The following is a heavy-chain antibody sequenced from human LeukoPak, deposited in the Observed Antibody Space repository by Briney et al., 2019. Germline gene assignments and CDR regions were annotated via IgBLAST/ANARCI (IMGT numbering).Heavy chain of an antibody. CDR2: ISSSSSYI. CDR3: ARGRTNDYSYYGMDV. J-gene: IGHJ6*02. CDR1: GFTFSDYC. V-gene: IGHV3-21*01. D-gene: IGHD2-8*01. Sequence: GGSLRLSCAASGFTFSDYCMSWVRQAPGKGLEWVSSISSSSSYIYYADSVKGRFTISRDNAKNSLYLQMNSLRAEDTAVYYCARGRTNDYSYYGMDVWGQGTTVTVSS.